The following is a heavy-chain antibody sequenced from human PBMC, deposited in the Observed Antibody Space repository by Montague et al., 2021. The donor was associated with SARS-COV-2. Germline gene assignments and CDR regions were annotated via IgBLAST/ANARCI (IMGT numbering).Heavy chain of an antibody. V-gene: IGHV4-59*01. CDR2: VHYTGST. J-gene: IGHJ4*02. Sequence: SETLSLTCSVSGDSITTYYWSWIRQSPGRGLEWIGYVHYTGSTKYNPSLKTRVTLSLGTPKNHFSLKLRSVTAADTAIYYCARAQNTCFIANCVNYFDVWGLGALVTVSS. CDR1: GDSITTYY. CDR3: ARAQNTCFIANCVNYFDV. D-gene: IGHD1-1*01.